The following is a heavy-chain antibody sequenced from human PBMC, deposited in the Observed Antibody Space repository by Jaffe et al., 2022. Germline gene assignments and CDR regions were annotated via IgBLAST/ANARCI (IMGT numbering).Heavy chain of an antibody. CDR3: ASQGHSSPDYVDYALNY. J-gene: IGHJ4*02. Sequence: QVQLQESGPGLVKPSETLSLTCAVSGYSISSGYYWGWIRQPPGKGLQWIGSIYHSGSTYYNPSLKSRVAISVDTSKNQFSLKLSSVTAADTAVYYCASQGHSSPDYVDYALNYWGQGTLVTVSS. CDR2: IYHSGST. V-gene: IGHV4-38-2*01. D-gene: IGHD4-17*01. CDR1: GYSISSGYY.